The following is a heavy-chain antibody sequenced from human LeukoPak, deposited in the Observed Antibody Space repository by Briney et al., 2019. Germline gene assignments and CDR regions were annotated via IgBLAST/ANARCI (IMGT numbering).Heavy chain of an antibody. CDR2: IIADNGHT. CDR3: ARDRRYSGTYFWDY. Sequence: ASVKVSCMASGYTFADNGISWVRQAPGQRLEWMGWIIADNGHTNNGLKFEGRISTTTDTSTSTAYMELRSLRSDDTAVYYCARDRRYSGTYFWDYWGQRTLVTVSS. J-gene: IGHJ4*02. CDR1: GYTFADNG. V-gene: IGHV1-18*01. D-gene: IGHD1-26*01.